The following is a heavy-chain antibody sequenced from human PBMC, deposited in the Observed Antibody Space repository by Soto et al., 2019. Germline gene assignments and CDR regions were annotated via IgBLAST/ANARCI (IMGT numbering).Heavy chain of an antibody. V-gene: IGHV3-48*02. Sequence: GGSLRLSCAASGFSFSTYNMDWVRQAPGKGPEWIAYISTTSFTIYYAGSVKGRFTISRDNDRNSLYLEMNSLRDEDTAVYYCARDRCYDGTCYSASDSWGQGTLVTV. CDR2: ISTTSFTI. J-gene: IGHJ5*01. D-gene: IGHD2-15*01. CDR3: ARDRCYDGTCYSASDS. CDR1: GFSFSTYN.